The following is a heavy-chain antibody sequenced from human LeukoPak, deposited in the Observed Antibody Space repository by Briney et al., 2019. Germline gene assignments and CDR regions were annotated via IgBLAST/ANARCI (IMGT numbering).Heavy chain of an antibody. D-gene: IGHD6-13*01. CDR3: ARGPYSSKKNWFDP. Sequence: ASVKVSCKASGYTFTGYYMHWVRQAPGQGLEWMGWINPNSGGTNYAQKFQGRVTMTRDTSISTAYMELSRLSSDDTAVYYCARGPYSSKKNWFDPWGQGTLVTVSS. V-gene: IGHV1-2*02. CDR2: INPNSGGT. CDR1: GYTFTGYY. J-gene: IGHJ5*02.